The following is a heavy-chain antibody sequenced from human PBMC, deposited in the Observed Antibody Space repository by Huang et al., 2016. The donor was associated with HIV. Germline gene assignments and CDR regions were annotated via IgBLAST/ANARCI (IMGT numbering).Heavy chain of an antibody. D-gene: IGHD2-15*01. CDR3: AKESRWFSDFDH. Sequence: QVHLVESGGGVVQPGGSLRLSCAASGFKLSGFGMHWVRQAPGKGLEGVAVISYGGRSQFYIESVKGRFTSARDNSDNTLSIQMKGLRPDDTAVYYCAKESRWFSDFDHWGQGVLVSVSS. CDR2: ISYGGRSQ. V-gene: IGHV3-30*18. J-gene: IGHJ4*02. CDR1: GFKLSGFG.